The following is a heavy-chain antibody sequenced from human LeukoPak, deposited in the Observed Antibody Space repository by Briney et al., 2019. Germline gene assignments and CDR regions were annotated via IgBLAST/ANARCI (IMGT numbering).Heavy chain of an antibody. CDR2: ISSSSSYI. CDR1: GFTFSSYS. V-gene: IGHV3-21*01. Sequence: GGSLRLSCAASGFTFSSYSMNWVRQAPGKGLEWVSSISSSSSYIYYADSVKGRFTISRDNAKNSLYLQMNSLRAEDTAVYYCARRIAAATSDYCYYYMDVWGKGTTVTVSS. CDR3: ARRIAAATSDYCYYYMDV. D-gene: IGHD6-13*01. J-gene: IGHJ6*03.